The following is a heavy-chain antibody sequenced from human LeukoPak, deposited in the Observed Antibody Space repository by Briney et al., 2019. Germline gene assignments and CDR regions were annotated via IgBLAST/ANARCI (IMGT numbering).Heavy chain of an antibody. CDR1: GYTFTGYY. V-gene: IGHV1-2*06. J-gene: IGHJ4*02. Sequence: GASVTVSFTASGYTFTGYYMHWVRQAPGQGLEWMGRINPNSGGTNYAQKFQGRVTMTRDTSISTAYMELSRLRSDDTAVYYCARDPLSYCTNGVCYSFDYWGQGTLVTVSS. D-gene: IGHD2-8*01. CDR3: ARDPLSYCTNGVCYSFDY. CDR2: INPNSGGT.